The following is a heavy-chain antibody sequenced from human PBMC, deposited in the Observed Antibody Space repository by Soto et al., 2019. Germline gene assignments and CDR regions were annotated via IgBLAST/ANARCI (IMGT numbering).Heavy chain of an antibody. CDR3: ATDLVVRVNYLYGMDV. Sequence: ASVKVSCKASGYTFTSYYIHWVRQAPGQGLEWMGLINPSGGSTSYAQKFQGRVTMTEDTSTDTAYMELSSLRSEDTAVYYCATDLVVRVNYLYGMDVWGQGTTVTVSS. J-gene: IGHJ6*02. CDR2: INPSGGST. D-gene: IGHD3-10*01. V-gene: IGHV1-46*01. CDR1: GYTFTSYY.